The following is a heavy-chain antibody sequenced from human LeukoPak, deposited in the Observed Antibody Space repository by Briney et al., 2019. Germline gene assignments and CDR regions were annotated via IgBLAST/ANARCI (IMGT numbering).Heavy chain of an antibody. Sequence: PSETLSLTCTVSGGSIRSYYWSWIRQPPGKGLEWIGYLHYSGSTNYNPSLKSRVTISVDTSKNQFSLRLSSVTAADTAVYYCARDAPYSGSAHGAIDVWGQGTMVTVSS. D-gene: IGHD1-26*01. CDR3: ARDAPYSGSAHGAIDV. J-gene: IGHJ3*01. CDR2: LHYSGST. CDR1: GGSIRSYY. V-gene: IGHV4-59*01.